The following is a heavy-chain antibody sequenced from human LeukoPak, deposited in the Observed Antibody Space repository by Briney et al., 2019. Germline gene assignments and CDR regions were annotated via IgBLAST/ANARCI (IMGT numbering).Heavy chain of an antibody. D-gene: IGHD3-9*01. J-gene: IGHJ4*02. Sequence: SVKVSCKASGVTFSSYAISWVRQAPGQGLEWMGGIIPIFGTANYAQKFQGRVTITADESTSTAYMELSSLRSEDTAVYYCARVPDYDTLTGYPYYFDYWGQGTLVTVSS. CDR1: GVTFSSYA. CDR3: ARVPDYDTLTGYPYYFDY. V-gene: IGHV1-69*01. CDR2: IIPIFGTA.